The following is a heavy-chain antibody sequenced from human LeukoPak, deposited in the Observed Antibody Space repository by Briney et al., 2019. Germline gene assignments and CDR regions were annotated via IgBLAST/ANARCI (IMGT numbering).Heavy chain of an antibody. CDR2: ISSDSKSI. CDR3: TRGSYGDYGY. CDR1: GFIFSSFT. V-gene: IGHV3-21*01. D-gene: IGHD4-17*01. Sequence: GGSLRLSCAASGFIFSSFTTNWVRQAPGRGLEWVSSISSDSKSIYYADSVKGRFIISRDNAKNSLFLQMDSLRAEDTALYYCTRGSYGDYGYWGQGTLVTVSS. J-gene: IGHJ4*02.